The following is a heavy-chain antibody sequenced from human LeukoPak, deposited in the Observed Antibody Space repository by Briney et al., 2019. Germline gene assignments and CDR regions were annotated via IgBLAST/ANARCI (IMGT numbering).Heavy chain of an antibody. CDR1: GYTFTSYD. V-gene: IGHV1-8*01. J-gene: IGHJ3*02. Sequence: ASVKVSCKASGYTFTSYDINWVRQATGQGLEWMGWMKPNSGNTGYAQKFQGRVTMTRNTSISTAYMELSSLRSEDTAVYYCARGRSEITMIVVATAAFDIWGQGTMVTVSS. CDR3: ARGRSEITMIVVATAAFDI. D-gene: IGHD3-22*01. CDR2: MKPNSGNT.